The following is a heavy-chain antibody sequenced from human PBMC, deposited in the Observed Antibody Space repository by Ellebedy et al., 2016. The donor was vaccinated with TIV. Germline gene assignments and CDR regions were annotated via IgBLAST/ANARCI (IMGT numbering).Heavy chain of an antibody. J-gene: IGHJ4*02. D-gene: IGHD3-3*01. CDR2: ISGSGGST. CDR1: GFTFSSYA. Sequence: ESLKISXAASGFTFSSYAMSWVRQAPGKGLEWVSAISGSGGSTYYADSVKGRFTISRDNSKNTLYLQMNSLRAEDTAVYYCAKEDDFWSGLAYDYWGQGTLVTVSS. V-gene: IGHV3-23*01. CDR3: AKEDDFWSGLAYDY.